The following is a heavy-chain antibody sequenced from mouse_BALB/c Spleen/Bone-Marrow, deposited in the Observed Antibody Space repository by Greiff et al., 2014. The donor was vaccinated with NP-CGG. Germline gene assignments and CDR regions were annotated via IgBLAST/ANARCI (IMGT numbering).Heavy chain of an antibody. CDR2: IYPSDSYT. CDR3: TRYGNSHYYAMDY. J-gene: IGHJ4*01. D-gene: IGHD1-1*01. CDR1: GYTFTNYW. V-gene: IGHV1-69*02. Sequence: VQLVESGAELVRPGASVKLSCRASGYTFTNYWINWVKQRPGQGLEWIGNIYPSDSYTNYNQRFKDKATLTVDKSSSTAYMQLSSPTSEDSAVYYCTRYGNSHYYAMDYWGQGTSVTVSS.